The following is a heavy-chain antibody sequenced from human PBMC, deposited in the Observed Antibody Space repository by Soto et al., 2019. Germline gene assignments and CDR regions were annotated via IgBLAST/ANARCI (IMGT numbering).Heavy chain of an antibody. D-gene: IGHD2-15*01. V-gene: IGHV1-3*01. CDR2: INAGNGNT. CDR1: GYTFTSYA. Sequence: ASVKVSCKASGYTFTSYAMHWVRQAPGQRLEWMGWINAGNGNTKYSQKFQGRVTITRDTSASTAYMELNSLKTEDTAVYYCSSQDCSGDACQQPNWGQGTLVTVSS. CDR3: SSQDCSGDACQQPN. J-gene: IGHJ4*01.